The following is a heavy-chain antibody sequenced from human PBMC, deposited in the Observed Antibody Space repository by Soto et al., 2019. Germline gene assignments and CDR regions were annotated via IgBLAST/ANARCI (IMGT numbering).Heavy chain of an antibody. D-gene: IGHD6-13*01. CDR2: IYYSGST. Sequence: SETLSLTCSVSGGSISSSSYYWGWIRQPPGKGLEWIGSIYYSGSTYYNPSLKSRVTISVDTSKNQFSLKLSSVTAADTAVYYCARHSGSSWYDYYYYMDVWGKGTTVTVS. CDR3: ARHSGSSWYDYYYYMDV. CDR1: GGSISSSSYY. J-gene: IGHJ6*03. V-gene: IGHV4-39*01.